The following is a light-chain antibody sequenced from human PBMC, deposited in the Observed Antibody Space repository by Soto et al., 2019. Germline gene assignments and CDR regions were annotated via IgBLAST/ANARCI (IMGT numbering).Light chain of an antibody. Sequence: QSALTQPPSASGSPGQSVTISCTGTTRDVGRHDYVSWYQQHPGKAPQLMIYEVNKRPSGVPDRFSGSKSGNTASLTVSGLQAEDEAEYYCSSYAGSNTVLFGGGTKLTVL. CDR2: EVN. J-gene: IGLJ2*01. V-gene: IGLV2-8*01. CDR1: TRDVGRHDY. CDR3: SSYAGSNTVL.